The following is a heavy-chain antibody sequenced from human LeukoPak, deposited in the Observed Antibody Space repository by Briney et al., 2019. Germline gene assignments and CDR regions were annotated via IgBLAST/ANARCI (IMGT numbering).Heavy chain of an antibody. J-gene: IGHJ4*02. V-gene: IGHV1-18*01. CDR2: ISAYNGNT. CDR3: ARDIRDGRSWYRMMDY. D-gene: IGHD6-13*01. CDR1: GYTFTSYG. Sequence: ASVKVSCKASGYTFTSYGISWVRQAPGQGLEWMGWISAYNGNTNYAQKLQGRVTMTTDTSTDTAYMELRSLRSDDTAVYYCARDIRDGRSWYRMMDYWGQGTLVTVSS.